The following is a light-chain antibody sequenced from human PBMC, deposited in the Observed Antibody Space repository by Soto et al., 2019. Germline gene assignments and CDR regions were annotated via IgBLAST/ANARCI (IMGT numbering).Light chain of an antibody. J-gene: IGKJ1*01. Sequence: DIQMTQSPSILSASVGDRVTITCRASQSISTWLAWYQQKPGKAPKLLIYDVSGLESGVPSRFSGSGSGTEFTLTISSLQPDDFATYYCQQYNSYWTFGQGTKVDIK. CDR2: DVS. CDR3: QQYNSYWT. V-gene: IGKV1-5*01. CDR1: QSISTW.